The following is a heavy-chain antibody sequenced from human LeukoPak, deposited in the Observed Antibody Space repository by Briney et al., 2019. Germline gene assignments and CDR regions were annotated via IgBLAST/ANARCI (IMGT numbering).Heavy chain of an antibody. CDR1: GGSISGSSSY. CDR2: MYYSGST. V-gene: IGHV4-39*07. CDR3: ARDKRRGGAFDI. D-gene: IGHD2-15*01. J-gene: IGHJ3*02. Sequence: KPSETLSLTCTVSGGSISGSSSYWGWIRQPSGKGLEWIGSMYYSGSTYYNPSLPSRVTMSVDTSKNQFSLKVISVTAADTAVYYCARDKRRGGAFDIWGQGTMVTVSS.